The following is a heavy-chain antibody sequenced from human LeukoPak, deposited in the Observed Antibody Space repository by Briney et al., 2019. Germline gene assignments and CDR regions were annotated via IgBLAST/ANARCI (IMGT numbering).Heavy chain of an antibody. Sequence: GGSLRLSCAASGFTFSSYSMNWVRQAPGKGLEWVSSISSSSSYIYYADSVKGRFTISRDNSKNSLYLQMNSLRAEDTPVYYCERDPSSGSFDYWGQGTLVTVSS. D-gene: IGHD3-10*01. V-gene: IGHV3-21*01. CDR1: GFTFSSYS. CDR3: ERDPSSGSFDY. CDR2: ISSSSSYI. J-gene: IGHJ4*02.